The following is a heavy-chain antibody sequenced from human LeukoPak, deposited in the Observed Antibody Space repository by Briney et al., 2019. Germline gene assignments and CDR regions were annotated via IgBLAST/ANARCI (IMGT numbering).Heavy chain of an antibody. CDR1: GFTVSSNY. D-gene: IGHD3-10*01. V-gene: IGHV3-53*01. Sequence: GGSLRLSCAASGFTVSSNYMSWVRQAPGKGLEWVSVIYSGGSTYYADSVKGRFTISRDNSKNTLYLQMNSLRAGDTAVYYCARDRSDGSGGYYHDYWGQGTLVTVSS. CDR3: ARDRSDGSGGYYHDY. J-gene: IGHJ4*02. CDR2: IYSGGST.